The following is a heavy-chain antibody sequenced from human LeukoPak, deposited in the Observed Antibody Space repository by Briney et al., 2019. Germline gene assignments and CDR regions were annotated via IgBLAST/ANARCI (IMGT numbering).Heavy chain of an antibody. J-gene: IGHJ5*02. CDR2: ISSSGSTI. D-gene: IGHD1-7*01. Sequence: GGSLRLSCAASGFTFSDYYMSWIRLAPGKGLEWVSYISSSGSTIYYADSVKGRFTISRDNAKNSLYLQMNSLRAEDTAVYYCARGGSMYNWNYEGNSWFDPWGQGTLVTVSS. V-gene: IGHV3-11*01. CDR1: GFTFSDYY. CDR3: ARGGSMYNWNYEGNSWFDP.